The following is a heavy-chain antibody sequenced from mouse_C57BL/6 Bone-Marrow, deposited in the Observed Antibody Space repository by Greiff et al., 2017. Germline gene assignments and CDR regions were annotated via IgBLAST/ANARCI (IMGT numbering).Heavy chain of an antibody. D-gene: IGHD3-2*02. Sequence: QVQLQQPGAELVKPGDSVKLSCKASGYTFTSYWMHWVKQRPGRGLEWIGRIDPNSGGNKYNEKFKSKATLTVDKPSSTAYIQLSSLTSEDAAVYYCSQTAQATGYYAMDYWGQGTSVTVSS. J-gene: IGHJ4*01. V-gene: IGHV1-72*01. CDR3: SQTAQATGYYAMDY. CDR1: GYTFTSYW. CDR2: IDPNSGGN.